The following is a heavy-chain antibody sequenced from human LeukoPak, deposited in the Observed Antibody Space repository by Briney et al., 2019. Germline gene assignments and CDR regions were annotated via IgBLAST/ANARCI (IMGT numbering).Heavy chain of an antibody. D-gene: IGHD1-14*01. J-gene: IGHJ4*02. V-gene: IGHV3-9*01. CDR1: GFTFDDYA. Sequence: GRSLRLSCAASGFTFDDYAMHWVRQAPGKGLEWVSGISWNSGSIGYADSVKGRFTISRDNAKNSLYLQMNSLRAEDTALYYCARGSDILRGTPFDYWGQGTLVTVSS. CDR2: ISWNSGSI. CDR3: ARGSDILRGTPFDY.